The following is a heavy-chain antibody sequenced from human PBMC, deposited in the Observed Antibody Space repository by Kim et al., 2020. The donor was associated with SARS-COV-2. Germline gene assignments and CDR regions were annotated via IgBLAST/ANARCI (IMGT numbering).Heavy chain of an antibody. J-gene: IGHJ4*02. D-gene: IGHD3-10*01. Sequence: NPSLKSRITISVDKAKNQFCLNLSSVTAADTAVYYCARDDHMVRGVIAYWGQGNLVTVSS. V-gene: IGHV4-4*02. CDR3: ARDDHMVRGVIAY.